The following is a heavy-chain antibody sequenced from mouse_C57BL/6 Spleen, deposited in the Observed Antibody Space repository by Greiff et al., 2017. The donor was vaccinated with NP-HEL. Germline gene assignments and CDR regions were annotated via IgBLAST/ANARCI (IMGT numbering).Heavy chain of an antibody. D-gene: IGHD4-1*01. CDR3: ARRGGTDY. CDR1: GYTFTSYW. CDR2: IDPSDSYT. J-gene: IGHJ2*01. Sequence: VQLQQPGAELVKPGASVKLSCKASGYTFTSYWMQWVKQRPGQGLEWIGEIDPSDSYTNYNQKFKGKATLTVDTSSSTAYMQLSSLTSDDSAVYYCARRGGTDYWGQGTTLTVSS. V-gene: IGHV1-50*01.